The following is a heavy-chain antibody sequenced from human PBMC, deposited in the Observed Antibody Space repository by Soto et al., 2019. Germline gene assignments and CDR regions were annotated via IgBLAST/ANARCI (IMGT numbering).Heavy chain of an antibody. CDR2: INGGNGYA. CDR3: ARATYTSGGSPTFAMDV. Sequence: QVQLVESGGGVVQPGRSLRLSCAASGFTFSSNAIHWVRQAPGQELEWMGWINGGNGYAKYSQNFQDRVTLTRDASASTTYMELSSLRSEDTAIFYCARATYTSGGSPTFAMDVW. D-gene: IGHD3-10*01. CDR1: GFTFSSNA. J-gene: IGHJ6*01. V-gene: IGHV1-3*01.